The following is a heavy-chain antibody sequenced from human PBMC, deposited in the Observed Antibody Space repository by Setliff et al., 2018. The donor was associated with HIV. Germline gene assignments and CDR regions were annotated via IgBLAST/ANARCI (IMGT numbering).Heavy chain of an antibody. D-gene: IGHD3-3*01. V-gene: IGHV4-59*08. CDR2: IFHTGSA. J-gene: IGHJ4*02. CDR3: ARQVSIPGVAVTPLDY. Sequence: PSETLSLTCTVSGASMRDYYWTWIRQSPGKGLEWIGHIFHTGSATYNPSLRSRLTMSIDTSSGQFSLRLTSVTAAAAAVYYCARQVSIPGVAVTPLDYWGQGALVTVSS. CDR1: GASMRDYY.